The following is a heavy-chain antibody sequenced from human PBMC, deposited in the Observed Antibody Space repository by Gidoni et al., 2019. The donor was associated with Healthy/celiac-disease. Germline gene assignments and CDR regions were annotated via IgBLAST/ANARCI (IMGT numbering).Heavy chain of an antibody. J-gene: IGHJ4*02. Sequence: QVQLQQWGAALLKPSETLSLTCAVYGGSFSGYYWRCIRQPPGNRLEWIGEINHSGSTNYNTSLKSRVTISVDTAKNQISLKLSSVTAADTAVYYCARTIVATSLGGGEVYSRYYFDYWGQGTLVTVSS. CDR1: GGSFSGYY. V-gene: IGHV4-34*01. CDR3: ARTIVATSLGGGEVYSRYYFDY. CDR2: INHSGST. D-gene: IGHD5-12*01.